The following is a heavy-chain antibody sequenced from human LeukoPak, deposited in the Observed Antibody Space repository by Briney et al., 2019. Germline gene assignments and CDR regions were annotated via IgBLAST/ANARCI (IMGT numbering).Heavy chain of an antibody. CDR3: ARDNSVGDNAWWFDP. Sequence: ASVTVSFKASGYTFTIYYMHWVRQAPGQGLEWMGIINPSDGSTSYAQKFQGRVTMTRDMSTSTDYMELSSLRSEDTAIYYCARDNSVGDNAWWFDPWGQGTLVTVSS. CDR2: INPSDGST. CDR1: GYTFTIYY. V-gene: IGHV1-46*01. J-gene: IGHJ5*02. D-gene: IGHD1-26*01.